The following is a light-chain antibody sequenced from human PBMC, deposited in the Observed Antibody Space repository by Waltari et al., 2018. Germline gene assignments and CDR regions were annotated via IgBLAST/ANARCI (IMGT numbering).Light chain of an antibody. CDR1: QSIYTY. CDR2: AAS. V-gene: IGKV1-39*01. Sequence: DIQMTQSPSSLSASLGDTVTITCQASQSIYTYLNWYAQKPGKAPKLLIYAASTLQSGVPSRFRGSRSGTDFTLTISNLQPEDFATYYCQQSYNTPLTFGPGTKVDIK. CDR3: QQSYNTPLT. J-gene: IGKJ3*01.